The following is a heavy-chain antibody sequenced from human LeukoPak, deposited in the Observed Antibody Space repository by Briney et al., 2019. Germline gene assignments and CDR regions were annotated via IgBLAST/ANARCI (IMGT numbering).Heavy chain of an antibody. D-gene: IGHD3-22*01. CDR1: GGSISSGGYY. J-gene: IGHJ6*03. V-gene: IGHV4-30-4*08. CDR3: ATTYYYDSSGYYYLDV. CDR2: IYYSGST. Sequence: PSETLSLTCTVSGGSISSGGYYWSWIRQHPGKGLEWIGYIYYSGSTYYNPSLKSRVTISVDTSKNQFSLKLSSVTAADTAVYYCATTYYYDSSGYYYLDVWGQGTTVTVSS.